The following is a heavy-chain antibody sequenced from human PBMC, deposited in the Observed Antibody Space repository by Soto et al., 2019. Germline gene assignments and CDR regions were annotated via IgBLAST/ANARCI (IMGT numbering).Heavy chain of an antibody. CDR3: AASYGSGYRAFDH. V-gene: IGHV1-69*02. CDR2: INPIVSMS. CDR1: GDTFSFYT. J-gene: IGHJ4*02. Sequence: QVQLVQSGTEVKKPGSSVKVSCKASGDTFSFYTINWVRQAPGLGLEWVGRINPIVSMSNYAQKFQGRVSMTADKSTSTAYMELRSLISDETAMYFCAASYGSGYRAFDHWGQGALVSVSS. D-gene: IGHD3-10*01.